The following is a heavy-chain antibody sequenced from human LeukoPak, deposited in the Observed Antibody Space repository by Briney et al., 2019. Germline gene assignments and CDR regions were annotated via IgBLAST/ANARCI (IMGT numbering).Heavy chain of an antibody. J-gene: IGHJ4*02. CDR3: ARTVGGAPDY. CDR2: TYYRSKWSN. Sequence: SQTLSLTCAIYGDSVSSNSAAWNWIRQSPSRGLEWLGRTYYRSKWSNNYAISVKRRISINPDTSKNQFSLQLNSVTPEDTAIYYCARTVGGAPDYWGQGTLVTVSS. V-gene: IGHV6-1*01. CDR1: GDSVSSNSAA. D-gene: IGHD6-19*01.